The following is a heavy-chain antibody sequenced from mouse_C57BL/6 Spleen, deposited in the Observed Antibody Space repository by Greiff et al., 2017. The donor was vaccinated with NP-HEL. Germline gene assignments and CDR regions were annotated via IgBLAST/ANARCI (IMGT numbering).Heavy chain of an antibody. V-gene: IGHV1-4*01. CDR1: GYTFTSYT. CDR2: INPSSGYT. J-gene: IGHJ3*01. Sequence: VKLMESGAELARPGASVKMSCKASGYTFTSYTMHWVKQRPGQGLEWIGYINPSSGYTKYNQKFKDKATLTADKSSSTAYMQLSSLTSEDSAVYYCARGADAYWGQGTLVTVSA. CDR3: ARGADAY.